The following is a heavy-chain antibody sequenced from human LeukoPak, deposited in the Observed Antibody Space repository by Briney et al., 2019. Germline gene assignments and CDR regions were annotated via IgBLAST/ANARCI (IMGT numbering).Heavy chain of an antibody. J-gene: IGHJ4*02. Sequence: SVKVSCKASGYTFTSYGISWVRQAPGQGLEWMGGIIPIFGTANYAQKFQGRVTITADESTSTAYMELSSLRSEDTAVYYCARAESYCSGGSCYFSGLYYWGQGTLVTVSS. CDR2: IIPIFGTA. CDR1: GYTFTSYG. CDR3: ARAESYCSGGSCYFSGLYY. D-gene: IGHD2-15*01. V-gene: IGHV1-69*13.